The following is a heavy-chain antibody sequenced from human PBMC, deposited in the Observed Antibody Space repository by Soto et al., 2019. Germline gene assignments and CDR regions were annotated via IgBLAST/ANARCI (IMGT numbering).Heavy chain of an antibody. CDR2: IYNSGST. V-gene: IGHV4-31*03. D-gene: IGHD6-25*01. Sequence: SETLSLTCTVSGGSISSGGYYWSWIRQHPGKGLEWIGYIYNSGSTYYNPSLKSRVTISVDTSKNQFSLKLSSVTAADTAVYSCARAPYSSGHNDAFDIWGQGTMVTFSS. CDR1: GGSISSGGYY. CDR3: ARAPYSSGHNDAFDI. J-gene: IGHJ3*02.